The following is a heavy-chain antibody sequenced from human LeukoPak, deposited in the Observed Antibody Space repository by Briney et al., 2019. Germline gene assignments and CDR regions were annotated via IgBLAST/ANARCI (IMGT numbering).Heavy chain of an antibody. CDR3: AKDQRMLELLDRLGTLDY. CDR1: GFTFNDYS. D-gene: IGHD1-7*01. V-gene: IGHV3-21*01. CDR2: ISSSIPFR. J-gene: IGHJ4*02. Sequence: GGSLRLSCAATGFTFNDYSVNWVRQAPGKGLEWVSSISSSIPFRYYAETVKGPFTISRENAKNSVDLQMNSLRAEDTAVYYCAKDQRMLELLDRLGTLDYWGQGTLVTVSS.